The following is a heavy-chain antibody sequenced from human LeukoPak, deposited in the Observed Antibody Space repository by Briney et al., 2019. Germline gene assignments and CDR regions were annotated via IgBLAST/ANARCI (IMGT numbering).Heavy chain of an antibody. D-gene: IGHD2-2*01. CDR2: IYHSGST. CDR1: GYSISSGYY. J-gene: IGHJ6*03. Sequence: SETLSLTCAVSGYSISSGYYWGWIRQPPGKGLEWIGSIYHSGSTYYNPSLKSRVTISVDTSKNQFSLKLSSVTAADTAVYYCARSDCSSTSCFYYYYMDVWGKGTTVTVSS. V-gene: IGHV4-38-2*01. CDR3: ARSDCSSTSCFYYYYMDV.